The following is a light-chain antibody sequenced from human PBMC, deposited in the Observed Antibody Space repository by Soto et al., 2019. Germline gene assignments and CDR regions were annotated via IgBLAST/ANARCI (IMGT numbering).Light chain of an antibody. CDR1: QSISSW. V-gene: IGKV1-5*03. CDR3: QNYNSYSEA. J-gene: IGKJ1*01. CDR2: KAS. Sequence: DIQMTQSPSTLSASVGDRVTITCRASQSISSWLAWYQQKPGKAPKLLIYKASTLKSGVPSRFSGSGSGTEFTLTISSLQPDEFATYYCQNYNSYSEAFGQGSKVDTK.